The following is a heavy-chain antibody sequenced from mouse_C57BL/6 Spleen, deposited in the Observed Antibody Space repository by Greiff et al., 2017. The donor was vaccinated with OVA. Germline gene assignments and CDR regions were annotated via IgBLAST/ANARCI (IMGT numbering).Heavy chain of an antibody. V-gene: IGHV1-55*01. CDR2: IYPGSGSP. CDR3: ASARGPSYDFDY. Sequence: QVQLQQSGAELVKPGASVKMSCKASGYTFTSYWITWVKQRPGQGLEWIGDIYPGSGSPNYNEKFKSKATLTVDTSSSTAYMQLSSLTSEDSAVYYCASARGPSYDFDYGGQGTTLTVSA. D-gene: IGHD2-14*01. CDR1: GYTFTSYW. J-gene: IGHJ2*01.